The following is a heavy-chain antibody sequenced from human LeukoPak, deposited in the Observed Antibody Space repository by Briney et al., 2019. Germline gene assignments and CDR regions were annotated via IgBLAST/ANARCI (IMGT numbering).Heavy chain of an antibody. CDR1: GGSIRGSTLY. CDR2: IYFSGST. V-gene: IGHV4-39*07. CDR3: ARDRRSYPDY. J-gene: IGHJ4*02. D-gene: IGHD1-26*01. Sequence: SETLSLTCTVSGGSIRGSTLYWGWTRQPPGKGLEWIGNIYFSGSTYYNPSLKSRVTISVDLSKNQFSLKLSSVTAADTAVYYCARDRRSYPDYWGQGTLVTVSS.